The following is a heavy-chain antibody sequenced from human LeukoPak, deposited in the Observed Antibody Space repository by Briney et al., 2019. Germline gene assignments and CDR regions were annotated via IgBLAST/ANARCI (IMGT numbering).Heavy chain of an antibody. V-gene: IGHV3-64*01. Sequence: PGGSLRLSCAASGFTFSSYAMHWVRQAPGKGLEYVAAISSNGGSTYYANSVKGRFTISRDNSKNTLYLQMGSLRAEDMAVYYCARVIENCSSTSCYLPGGDDAFDIWGQGTMVTVSS. J-gene: IGHJ3*02. D-gene: IGHD2-2*01. CDR2: ISSNGGST. CDR1: GFTFSSYA. CDR3: ARVIENCSSTSCYLPGGDDAFDI.